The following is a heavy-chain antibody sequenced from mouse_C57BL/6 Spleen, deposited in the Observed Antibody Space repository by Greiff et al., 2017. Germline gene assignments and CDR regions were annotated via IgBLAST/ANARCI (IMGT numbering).Heavy chain of an antibody. CDR3: ARGDYDEYFDV. D-gene: IGHD2-4*01. CDR1: GYAFSSYW. CDR2: IYPGDGDT. J-gene: IGHJ1*03. V-gene: IGHV1-80*01. Sequence: VKLQESGAELVKPGASVKISCKASGYAFSSYWMNWVKQRPGKGLEWIGQIYPGDGDTNYNGKFKGKATLTADKSSSTAYMQLSSLTSEDSAVYFCARGDYDEYFDVWGTGTTVTVSS.